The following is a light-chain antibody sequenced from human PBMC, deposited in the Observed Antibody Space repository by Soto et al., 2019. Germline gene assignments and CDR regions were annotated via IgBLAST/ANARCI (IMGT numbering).Light chain of an antibody. CDR2: EVT. J-gene: IGLJ2*01. CDR1: SSDVGGYNS. V-gene: IGLV2-8*01. Sequence: QSALTQPASVSGSPGQSVSISCAGTSSDVGGYNSVSWYQQHPGKAPKLIIYEVTTRPSGVPDRFSGSKSGNTASLTVSGLQAEDEADYYCSSYAGTNRPLFGGGTKLTVL. CDR3: SSYAGTNRPL.